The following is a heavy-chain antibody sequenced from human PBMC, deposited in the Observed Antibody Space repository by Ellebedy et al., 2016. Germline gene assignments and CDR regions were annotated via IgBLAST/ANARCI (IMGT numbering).Heavy chain of an antibody. J-gene: IGHJ4*02. CDR2: LYNGGTI. V-gene: IGHV3-66*01. D-gene: IGHD6-19*01. CDR3: AREIPNYSSGWYYFDY. CDR1: GFTVSSNY. Sequence: GESLKISCAASGFTVSSNYMSWVRQAPGKGLEWVSVLYNGGTIYYADSVKGRFTISRDDFKNTLYLQMNSLRAEDTAVYYCAREIPNYSSGWYYFDYWGQGTQVTVSS.